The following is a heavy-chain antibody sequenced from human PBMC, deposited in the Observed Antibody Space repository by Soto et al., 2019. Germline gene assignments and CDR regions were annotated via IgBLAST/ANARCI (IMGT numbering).Heavy chain of an antibody. D-gene: IGHD1-26*01. CDR1: GFTFSSYS. J-gene: IGHJ3*02. CDR2: ISSSSSYI. CDR3: ARDQLRGGAFDI. Sequence: GGSLRLSCAASGFTFSSYSMNWVRQAPGKGLEWVSSISSSSSYIYYADSVKGRFTISRDNAKNSLYLQMNSLRAEDTAVYYCARDQLRGGAFDIWGQGTMVTVSS. V-gene: IGHV3-21*01.